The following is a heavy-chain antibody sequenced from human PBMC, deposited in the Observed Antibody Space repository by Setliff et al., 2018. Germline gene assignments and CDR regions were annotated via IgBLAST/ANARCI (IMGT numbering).Heavy chain of an antibody. Sequence: SETLSLPCTVSGGSISSSSYYWAWIRQPPGKGLEWIGYIYYSGSTNYNPSLKSRVTISVDTSKNQFSLKLSSVTAADTAVYYCARDRQYCSSTRCYTSYFYYYAMDIWGQGTTVTVSS. CDR3: ARDRQYCSSTRCYTSYFYYYAMDI. V-gene: IGHV4-61*05. D-gene: IGHD2-2*02. CDR2: IYYSGST. CDR1: GGSISSSSYY. J-gene: IGHJ6*02.